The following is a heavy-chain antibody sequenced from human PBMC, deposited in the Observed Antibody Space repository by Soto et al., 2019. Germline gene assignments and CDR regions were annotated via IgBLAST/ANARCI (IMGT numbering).Heavy chain of an antibody. CDR1: GGSISSGDYY. V-gene: IGHV4-30-4*01. J-gene: IGHJ5*02. Sequence: SETLSLTCTVSGGSISSGDYYWSWIRQPPGKGLEWIGYIYYSGSTYYNPSLKSRVTISVDTSKNQFSLKLSSVTAADTAVYYCARVEVAAAGTDWFEPWGQGALVTVSS. CDR2: IYYSGST. CDR3: ARVEVAAAGTDWFEP. D-gene: IGHD6-13*01.